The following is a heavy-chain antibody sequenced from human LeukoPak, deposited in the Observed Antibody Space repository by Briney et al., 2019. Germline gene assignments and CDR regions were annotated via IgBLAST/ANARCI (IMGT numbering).Heavy chain of an antibody. Sequence: DPSQTLSLTCTVSGGSISSGDYYWSWIRQPPGKGLEWIGYIYYSGSTYYNPSLKSRVTISVDTSKNQFSLKLSSVTAADTAVYYCARVLRGVIAYYFGYWGQGTLVTVSS. CDR3: ARVLRGVIAYYFGY. D-gene: IGHD3-16*02. CDR2: IYYSGST. CDR1: GGSISSGDYY. J-gene: IGHJ4*02. V-gene: IGHV4-30-4*08.